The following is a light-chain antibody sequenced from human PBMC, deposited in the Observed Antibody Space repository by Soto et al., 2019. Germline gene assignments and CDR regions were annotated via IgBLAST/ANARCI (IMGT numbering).Light chain of an antibody. J-gene: IGKJ2*01. V-gene: IGKV3-20*01. CDR3: QEYGSSPPYT. CDR1: QSVSSSY. CDR2: GAS. Sequence: EIVLTQSPGTLSLSPGERATLSCRASQSVSSSYLAWYQQKPGQAPRLLIYGASSRATGIPDRFSGSGSWTDFSITISTLEPEDFAVYYGQEYGSSPPYTFGKGTKLEIK.